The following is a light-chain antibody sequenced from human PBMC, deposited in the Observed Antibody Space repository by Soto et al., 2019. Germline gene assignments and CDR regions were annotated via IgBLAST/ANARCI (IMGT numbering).Light chain of an antibody. V-gene: IGKV2-30*01. CDR3: MQGSHLPPWT. CDR1: QSLLKSDGNTY. CDR2: KVS. J-gene: IGKJ1*01. Sequence: DVVMTQSPLSLPVTLGQPASISCRSSQSLLKSDGNTYLNWFQKRPGQSARRLIYKVSNRDSGVPDRFSGSGSGTDVTLKISRVEAEDVWLEYCMQGSHLPPWTFGQGTTVEI.